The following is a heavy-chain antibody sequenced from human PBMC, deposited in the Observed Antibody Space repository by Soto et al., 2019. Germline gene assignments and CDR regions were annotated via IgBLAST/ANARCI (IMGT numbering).Heavy chain of an antibody. CDR2: IRSKANSYAT. D-gene: IGHD3-3*01. Sequence: EVQLVESGGGLVQPGGSLKLSCAASGFIFSGSAMHWVRQASGKGLEWVGRIRSKANSYATAYAVSVKGKFTISRDDSRNTAYLQMNSLKTEDTAVYYCARGVYDFWSGHRKGLDYWGQGTVVTVSS. V-gene: IGHV3-73*02. CDR1: GFIFSGSA. J-gene: IGHJ4*02. CDR3: ARGVYDFWSGHRKGLDY.